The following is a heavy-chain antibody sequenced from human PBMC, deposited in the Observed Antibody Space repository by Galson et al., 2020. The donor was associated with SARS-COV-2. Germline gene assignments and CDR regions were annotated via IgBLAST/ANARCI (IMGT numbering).Heavy chain of an antibody. J-gene: IGHJ2*01. D-gene: IGHD3-22*01. CDR1: GYSVSTTNY. V-gene: IGHV4-38-2*02. CDR3: ARQGVNMIVLVTVPGWYFDL. CDR2: FYPSGTT. Sequence: SETLSLTCTVSGYSVSTTNYWGWVRQPPGRGLEWIGSFYPSGTTYYNPSLKSRVTISVDTSKNQFSLRLDSVTAADTALYYCARQGVNMIVLVTVPGWYFDLWGRGTLVTVSS.